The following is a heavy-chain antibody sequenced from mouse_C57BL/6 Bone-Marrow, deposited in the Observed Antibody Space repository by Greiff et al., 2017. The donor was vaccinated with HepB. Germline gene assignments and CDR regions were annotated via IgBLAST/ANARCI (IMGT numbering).Heavy chain of an antibody. CDR3: ARGGLYYYGSTGYFDV. J-gene: IGHJ1*03. Sequence: QVHVKQSGAELVKPGASVKMSCKASGYTFTSYWITWVKQRPGQGLEWIGDIYPGSGSTNYNEKFKSKATLTVDTSSSTAYMQLSSLTSEDSAVYYCARGGLYYYGSTGYFDVWGTGTTVTVSS. D-gene: IGHD1-1*01. CDR2: IYPGSGST. V-gene: IGHV1-55*01. CDR1: GYTFTSYW.